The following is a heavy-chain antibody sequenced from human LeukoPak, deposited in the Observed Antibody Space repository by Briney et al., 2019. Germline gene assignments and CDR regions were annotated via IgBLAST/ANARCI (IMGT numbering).Heavy chain of an antibody. J-gene: IGHJ3*01. CDR1: GFTISGDA. V-gene: IGHV3-30*04. CDR3: ARETLDALDL. CDR2: ISFDGSYK. Sequence: GGSLRLSCTASGFTISGDAMHWVRQAPGKGLQWVAHISFDGSYKYYADSVKGRFTISRDNSKSTLYLQMNSLRTDDTALFYCARETLDALDLWGPGTLVTVSS.